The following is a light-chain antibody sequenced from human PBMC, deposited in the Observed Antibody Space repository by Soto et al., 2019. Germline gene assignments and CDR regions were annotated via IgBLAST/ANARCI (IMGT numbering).Light chain of an antibody. Sequence: DIRMTQSPSTLSASVGDRVTITCRASETISYWLAWLQLKPGKAPKVLIYKASTLGSGVPSRFSGSGSGTEFTLTITRPQPDDFATYYGQHYNSYPLTFGGGTKVEIK. CDR2: KAS. V-gene: IGKV1-5*03. CDR3: QHYNSYPLT. J-gene: IGKJ4*01. CDR1: ETISYW.